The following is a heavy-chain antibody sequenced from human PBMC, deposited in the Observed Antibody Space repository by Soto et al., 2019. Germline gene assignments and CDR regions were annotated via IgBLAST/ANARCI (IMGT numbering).Heavy chain of an antibody. CDR3: ARWDSSGYYGHALDI. Sequence: TLSLTCTVSGGSISSGGYYWSWILQLPGKGLEWIGYIYYSGSTYYNPSLKSRVTISVDTSKNQFSLKLSSVTAADTAVYYCARWDSSGYYGHALDIWGQGTMVTVSS. V-gene: IGHV4-31*03. CDR2: IYYSGST. CDR1: GGSISSGGYY. D-gene: IGHD3-22*01. J-gene: IGHJ3*02.